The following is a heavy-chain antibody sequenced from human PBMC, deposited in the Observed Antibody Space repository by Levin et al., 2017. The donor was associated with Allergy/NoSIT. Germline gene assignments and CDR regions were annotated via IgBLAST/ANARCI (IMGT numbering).Heavy chain of an antibody. Sequence: SQTLSLTCTVSGGSISSGGYYWNWIRQRPGKGLEWIGYIYYGGTTYYNPSLQSRVTLPRDTSKNQFSLSLTSVTAADTAIYCCAGSFTTVSVRRAFDIWGQGAMVTVSS. D-gene: IGHD2/OR15-2a*01. V-gene: IGHV4-31*03. CDR1: GGSISSGGYY. CDR2: IYYGGTT. J-gene: IGHJ3*02. CDR3: AGSFTTVSVRRAFDI.